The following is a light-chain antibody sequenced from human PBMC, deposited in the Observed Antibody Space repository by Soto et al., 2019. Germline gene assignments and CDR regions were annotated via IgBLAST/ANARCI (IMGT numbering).Light chain of an antibody. Sequence: DVVMTQPPLSLSVTPGQPASISCNSSQSLLHIAGQTHLFWYLQKPGQSPHPLIYEVSNRFSGDPDRFSGGQSGTDYTLNIRRVEAEDVGIYYCLQSKHLPPTFGQGTRLDSK. CDR2: EVS. V-gene: IGKV2D-29*02. CDR1: QSLLHIAGQTH. J-gene: IGKJ5*01. CDR3: LQSKHLPPT.